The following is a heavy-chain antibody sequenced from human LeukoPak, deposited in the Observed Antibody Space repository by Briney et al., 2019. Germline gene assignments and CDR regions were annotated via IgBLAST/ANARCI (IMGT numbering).Heavy chain of an antibody. J-gene: IGHJ5*02. CDR3: ARHAQGGGAVAGTVWFDP. V-gene: IGHV4-39*01. D-gene: IGHD6-19*01. CDR2: IYYSGTT. Sequence: SETLSLTCTVSGVSISSSSYHWGWIRQPPGKGLEWFGSIYYSGTTYYNPSLKRRVTISVDTSKNQFSLKLSSVTAADTAVYYCARHAQGGGAVAGTVWFDPWGQGTLVTVSS. CDR1: GVSISSSSYH.